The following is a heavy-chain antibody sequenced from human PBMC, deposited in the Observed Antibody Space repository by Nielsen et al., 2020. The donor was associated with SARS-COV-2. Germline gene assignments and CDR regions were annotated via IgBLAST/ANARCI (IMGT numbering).Heavy chain of an antibody. CDR2: ISSSSSYI. Sequence: GESLKISCAASGFTFSSYSMNWVRQAPGKGLEWVSSISSSSSYIYYADSVKGRFTISRDNAKNSLYLQMNSLRAEDTAVYYCARDRYEYDFWSGYPGMAWGMDVWGQGTTVTVSS. CDR3: ARDRYEYDFWSGYPGMAWGMDV. J-gene: IGHJ6*02. V-gene: IGHV3-21*01. D-gene: IGHD3-3*01. CDR1: GFTFSSYS.